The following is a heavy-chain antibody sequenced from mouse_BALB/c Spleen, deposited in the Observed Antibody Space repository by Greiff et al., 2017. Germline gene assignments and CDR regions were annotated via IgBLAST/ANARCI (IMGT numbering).Heavy chain of an antibody. CDR2: ISYDGSN. CDR3: AREGDITTDAMDY. D-gene: IGHD1-1*01. CDR1: GYSITSGYY. J-gene: IGHJ4*01. Sequence: EVQLQQSGPGLVKPSQSLSLTCSVTGYSITSGYYWNWIRQFPGNKLEWMGYISYDGSNNYNPSLKNRISITRDTSKNQFFLKLNSVTTEDTATYYCAREGDITTDAMDYWGQGTSVTVSS. V-gene: IGHV3-6*02.